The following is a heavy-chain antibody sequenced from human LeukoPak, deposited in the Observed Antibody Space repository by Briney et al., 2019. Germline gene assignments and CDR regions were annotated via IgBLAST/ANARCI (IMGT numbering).Heavy chain of an antibody. Sequence: GGSLRLSCAASGFTFSSYWMSWVRQAPGKGLEWVANIKQDGSEKYYVDSVKGRFTISRDNAKNSLYLQMNSLRAEDTAVYYCARGDDSSSWGYYGMDVWGQGTTVTVSS. CDR2: IKQDGSEK. CDR3: ARGDDSSSWGYYGMDV. D-gene: IGHD6-13*01. J-gene: IGHJ6*02. V-gene: IGHV3-7*01. CDR1: GFTFSSYW.